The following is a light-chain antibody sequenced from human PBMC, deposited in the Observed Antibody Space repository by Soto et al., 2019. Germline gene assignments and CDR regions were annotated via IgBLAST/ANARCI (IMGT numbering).Light chain of an antibody. CDR2: EVS. CDR3: CSYTSSADLV. CDR1: SSDIGGYNY. Sequence: QSALTQPASVSGAPGQSITISCSGSSSDIGGYNYVSWYQHHPGKVPKVIIYEVSNGPSGVSDRFTGSKSGNTASLTISGLQAEDEADYYCCSYTSSADLVFGGGTQLTVL. V-gene: IGLV2-14*01. J-gene: IGLJ3*02.